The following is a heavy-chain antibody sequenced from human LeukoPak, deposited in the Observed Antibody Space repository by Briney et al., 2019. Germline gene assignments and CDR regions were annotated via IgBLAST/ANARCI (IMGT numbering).Heavy chain of an antibody. CDR2: IYYSGST. CDR3: ARGRYSGYDWVDY. V-gene: IGHV4-59*01. D-gene: IGHD5-12*01. CDR1: GGSISSYY. J-gene: IGHJ4*02. Sequence: SETLSLTCTVSGGSISSYYWSWIRQPPGKGLEWIGYIYYSGSTNYNPSLKSRVTISVDTSKNRFSLKLSSVTAEDTAVYYCARGRYSGYDWVDYWGQGTLVTVSS.